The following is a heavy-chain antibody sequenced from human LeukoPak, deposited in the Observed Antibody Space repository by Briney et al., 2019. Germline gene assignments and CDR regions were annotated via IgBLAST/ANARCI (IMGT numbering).Heavy chain of an antibody. V-gene: IGHV3-9*01. D-gene: IGHD3-10*01. CDR2: ISWNSGSI. Sequence: SGRSLRLSCAASGFTFDDYAMHWVRQAPGKGLEWVSGISWNSGSIGYADSVKGRFTISRDNAKSSLYLQMNSLRAEDTALYYCAKDISDEGLINDAFDIWGQGTMVTVSS. CDR1: GFTFDDYA. CDR3: AKDISDEGLINDAFDI. J-gene: IGHJ3*02.